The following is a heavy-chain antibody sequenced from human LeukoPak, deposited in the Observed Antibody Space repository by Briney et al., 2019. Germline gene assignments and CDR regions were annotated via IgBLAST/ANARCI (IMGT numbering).Heavy chain of an antibody. Sequence: SGTLSLTCTVSGGSISSYYWSWIRQPPGKGLEWIGYIYYSGSTNYNPSLKSRVTISVDTSKNQFSLKLSSVTAADTAVYYCARDGGYDAFDIWGQGTMVTVSS. CDR2: IYYSGST. J-gene: IGHJ3*02. CDR3: ARDGGYDAFDI. CDR1: GGSISSYY. V-gene: IGHV4-59*01. D-gene: IGHD3-16*01.